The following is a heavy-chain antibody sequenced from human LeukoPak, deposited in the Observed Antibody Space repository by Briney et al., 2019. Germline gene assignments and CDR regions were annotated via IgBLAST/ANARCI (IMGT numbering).Heavy chain of an antibody. CDR3: ARTLLWFGERRYYFDY. J-gene: IGHJ4*02. CDR2: IYYSGST. V-gene: IGHV4-39*01. CDR1: GGSISRSSYY. D-gene: IGHD3-10*01. Sequence: PSETLSLTCTVSGGSISRSSYYWGWIRQPPGKGLEWIGSIYYSGSTYYNPSLKSRVTISVDTSKNQFSLKLSSVTAADTAVYYCARTLLWFGERRYYFDYWGQGTLVTVSS.